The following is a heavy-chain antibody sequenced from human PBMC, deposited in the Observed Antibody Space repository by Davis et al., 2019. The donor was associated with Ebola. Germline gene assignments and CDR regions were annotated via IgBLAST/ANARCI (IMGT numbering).Heavy chain of an antibody. Sequence: MPSETLSLTCTVSGGSISSSSYYWGWIRQPPGKGLEWIGSIYYSGSTYYNPSLKSRVTISLDTSKNQFSLKLSSVTAADTAVYYCARQAAIYYYYGMDVWGQGTTVTVSS. D-gene: IGHD2-2*01. CDR2: IYYSGST. V-gene: IGHV4-39*01. J-gene: IGHJ6*02. CDR1: GGSISSSSYY. CDR3: ARQAAIYYYYGMDV.